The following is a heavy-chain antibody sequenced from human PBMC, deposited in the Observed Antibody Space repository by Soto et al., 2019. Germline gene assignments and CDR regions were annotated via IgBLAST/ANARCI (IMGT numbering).Heavy chain of an antibody. CDR2: IYTKERT. Sequence: PSETLSLSCTVSGGSITNYYWSWIRQPAGKGLEWIGRIYTKERTNYNLSFRNRVTMSVDTSKNQFSLKLDAVTAADTAVYYCARDDYKDGGNNWFDPWGQGTLVTVSS. V-gene: IGHV4-4*07. D-gene: IGHD3-16*01. J-gene: IGHJ5*02. CDR3: ARDDYKDGGNNWFDP. CDR1: GGSITNYY.